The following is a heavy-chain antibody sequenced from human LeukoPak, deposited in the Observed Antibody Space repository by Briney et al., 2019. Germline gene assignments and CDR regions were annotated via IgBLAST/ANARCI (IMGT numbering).Heavy chain of an antibody. J-gene: IGHJ3*02. D-gene: IGHD2-15*01. V-gene: IGHV3-72*01. CDR3: VRVGPPGIVAFDI. Sequence: GGSLRLSCAASGFMFSDHYMDWVRQAPGKGLEWIARSRKKSQSYTTEYASSVKGRFTVSRDDSQNSLFLQMKRLKMEDTAIYYCVRVGPPGIVAFDIWGQGTRVTISP. CDR1: GFMFSDHY. CDR2: SRKKSQSYTT.